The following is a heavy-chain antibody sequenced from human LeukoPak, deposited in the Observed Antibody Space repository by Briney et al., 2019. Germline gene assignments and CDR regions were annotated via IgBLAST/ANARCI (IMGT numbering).Heavy chain of an antibody. V-gene: IGHV4-59*01. CDR3: ARGRSSMVRGYYYYYMDV. D-gene: IGHD3-10*01. CDR2: IYYSGST. J-gene: IGHJ6*03. CDR1: GGSISSYY. Sequence: SETLSLTCTVSGGSISSYYWSWIRQPPGKGLEWIGYIYYSGSTNYNPSLKSRVTISVDTSKNQFSLKLSPVTAADTAVHYCARGRSSMVRGYYYYYMDVWGKGTTVTISS.